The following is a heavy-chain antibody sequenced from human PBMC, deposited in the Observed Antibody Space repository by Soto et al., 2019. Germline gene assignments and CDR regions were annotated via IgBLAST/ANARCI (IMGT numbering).Heavy chain of an antibody. J-gene: IGHJ4*02. D-gene: IGHD6-19*01. CDR3: ARWAVAGTENEPYYFDY. V-gene: IGHV3-21*01. CDR2: ISSSSSYI. Sequence: GGSLRLSCAASGFTFSSYSMNWVRQAPGKGLEWVSSISSSSSYIYYADSVKGRFTISRDNAKNSLYLQMNSLRAEDTAVYYCARWAVAGTENEPYYFDYWGQGTLVTVSS. CDR1: GFTFSSYS.